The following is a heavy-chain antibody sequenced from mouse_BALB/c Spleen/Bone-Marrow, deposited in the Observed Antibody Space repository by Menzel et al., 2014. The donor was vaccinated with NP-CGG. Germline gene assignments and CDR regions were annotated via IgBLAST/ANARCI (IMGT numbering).Heavy chain of an antibody. Sequence: EVQLQQSGAELVKPGASVKLSCTASGFNVKDTYMQWVKQRPEQGLEWIGRIDPANGNTQYDPTFQGKATITTDTSSNTAYLQLSSLTSEDTAVYYCTREGHCYGSDALDYWGQGTSVTVSS. J-gene: IGHJ4*01. V-gene: IGHV14-3*02. CDR2: IDPANGNT. D-gene: IGHD1-2*01. CDR1: GFNVKDTY. CDR3: TREGHCYGSDALDY.